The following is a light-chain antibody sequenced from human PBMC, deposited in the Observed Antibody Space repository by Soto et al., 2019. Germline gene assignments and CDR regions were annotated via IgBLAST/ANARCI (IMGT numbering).Light chain of an antibody. CDR2: EDN. CDR1: RGNIASNY. V-gene: IGLV6-57*01. CDR3: QSYDSTNWV. J-gene: IGLJ3*02. Sequence: NFMLTQPHSVSESQGKTVSISCTRSRGNIASNYMQWYQQRPGSSPTTVIYEDNQRPSGVPDRFSGSIDSSSNSASLTISGLKTEDEADYYCQSYDSTNWVFGGGTQLTVL.